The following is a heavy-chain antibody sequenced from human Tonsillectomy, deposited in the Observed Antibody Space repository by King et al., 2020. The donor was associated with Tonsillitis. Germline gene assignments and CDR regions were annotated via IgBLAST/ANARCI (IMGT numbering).Heavy chain of an antibody. D-gene: IGHD3-10*01. V-gene: IGHV1-69*01. CDR1: GGTFSDYI. J-gene: IGHJ3*01. Sequence: QLVQSGAEVKKPGSSVKVSCKASGGTFSDYIINWVRQAPGQGLEWMGGVILIFNTTTYAQKFQGRLTITADESTSTAYMELSSLRSEDTAVYYCAREMVVGLTFGENGFEVWGQGTMVSVSS. CDR3: AREMVVGLTFGENGFEV. CDR2: VILIFNTT.